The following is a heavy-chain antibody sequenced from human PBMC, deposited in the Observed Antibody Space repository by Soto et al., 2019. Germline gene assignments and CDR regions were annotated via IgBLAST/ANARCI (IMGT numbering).Heavy chain of an antibody. Sequence: SETLSLTCTVSGVSISSGDFYWSWIRQPPGKGLEWIGYIYHTGSSQYHPSLRGRVAFSMDTSKNQFSLELRSVTAADTDMYYCARDVLDITVDYYFDYWGQGSMVTVSS. D-gene: IGHD4-17*01. V-gene: IGHV4-30-4*01. J-gene: IGHJ4*02. CDR2: IYHTGSS. CDR3: ARDVLDITVDYYFDY. CDR1: GVSISSGDFY.